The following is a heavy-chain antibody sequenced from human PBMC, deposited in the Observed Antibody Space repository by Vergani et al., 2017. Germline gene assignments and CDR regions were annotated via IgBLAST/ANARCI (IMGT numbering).Heavy chain of an antibody. D-gene: IGHD6-19*01. J-gene: IGHJ5*02. CDR2: IHYSENT. V-gene: IGHV4-59*11. Sequence: QVQLQESGPGLVKSSETLSLTCSVSFDSIRNLYCNWIRQPPGKGLEWIGSIHYSENTNYNPSLKTRVTMSVDTSKNQFSLTLTSVPAADPAVYYCASDTHSGQRADRWGQGILVTVTS. CDR1: FDSIRNLY. CDR3: ASDTHSGQRADR.